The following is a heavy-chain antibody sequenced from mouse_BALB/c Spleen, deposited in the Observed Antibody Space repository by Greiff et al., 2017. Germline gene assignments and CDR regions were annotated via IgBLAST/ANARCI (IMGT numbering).Heavy chain of an antibody. V-gene: IGHV1S9*01. CDR1: DYSFTGYI. D-gene: IGHD2-4*01. J-gene: IGHJ3*01. CDR3: ARGITTTGFAY. CDR2: INPYNGGT. Sequence: EVKLQESGPELVKPGASVKISCKASDYSFTGYIMNWVKQSHGKSLEWIGEINPYNGGTSYNQKFKGKATLTVDTSSSTAYMELHSLTSEDSLVYYCARGITTTGFAYWGQGTLVTVSA.